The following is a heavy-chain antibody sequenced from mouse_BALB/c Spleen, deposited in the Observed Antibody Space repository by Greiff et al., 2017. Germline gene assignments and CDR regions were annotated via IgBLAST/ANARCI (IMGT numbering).Heavy chain of an antibody. J-gene: IGHJ3*01. V-gene: IGHV10-1*02. CDR2: IRSKSNNYAT. CDR1: GFTFNTYA. CDR3: VRHGGLGHYYGPWFAY. D-gene: IGHD1-2*01. Sequence: EVKLVESGGGLVQPKGSLKLSCAASGFTFNTYAMNWVRQAPGKGLEWVARIRSKSNNYATYYADSVKDRFTISRDDSQSMLYLQMNNLKTEDTAMYYCVRHGGLGHYYGPWFAYWGQGTLVTVSA.